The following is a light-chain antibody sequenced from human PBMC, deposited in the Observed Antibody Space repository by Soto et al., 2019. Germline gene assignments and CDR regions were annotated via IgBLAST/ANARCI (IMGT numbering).Light chain of an antibody. CDR2: DVN. J-gene: IGLJ1*01. Sequence: QSVLTQPPSVYGSPGQSVTISCTGTSSDVGRYNHVSWYQQPPGTAPKLMIYDVNNRPSGVPDRFSGSKSGNTASLTISGLQAEDEADYYCSSYTSSVTYVFGTGTKVTVL. CDR1: SSDVGRYNH. CDR3: SSYTSSVTYV. V-gene: IGLV2-18*02.